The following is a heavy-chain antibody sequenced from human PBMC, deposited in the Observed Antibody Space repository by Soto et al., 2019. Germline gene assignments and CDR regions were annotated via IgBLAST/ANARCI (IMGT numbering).Heavy chain of an antibody. CDR3: ARAVGYCSSTSCYNFAY. CDR1: GGSFSGYY. Sequence: PSETLSLTCAVYGGSFSGYYWSWIRQPPGKGLEWIGEINHSGSTNYNPSLKSRVTISVDTSKNQFSLKLSSVTAADTAVYYCARAVGYCSSTSCYNFAYWGQGTLVTVSS. V-gene: IGHV4-34*01. D-gene: IGHD2-2*02. CDR2: INHSGST. J-gene: IGHJ4*02.